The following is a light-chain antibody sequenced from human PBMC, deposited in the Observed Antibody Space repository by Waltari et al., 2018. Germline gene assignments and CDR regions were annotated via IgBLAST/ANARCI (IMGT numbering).Light chain of an antibody. CDR1: QDIANY. CDR3: QQYDNLPLT. J-gene: IGKJ4*01. CDR2: DAS. V-gene: IGKV1-33*01. Sequence: DIQMTQSPSSLSASVGDRVTITCQASQDIANYLNWYQQKPGKAPKLLIYDASALETGVPSMFTVCGSGTDFTFCISNLQPEHIATYYCQQYDNLPLTFGGGTNVEIK.